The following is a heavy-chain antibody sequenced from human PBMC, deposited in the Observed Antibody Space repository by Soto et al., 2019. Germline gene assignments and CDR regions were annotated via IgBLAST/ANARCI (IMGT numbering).Heavy chain of an antibody. J-gene: IGHJ4*02. CDR2: FYWDDDK. V-gene: IGHV2-5*02. CDR1: GFSLRTTGVG. CDR3: AHTWGLPFDY. D-gene: IGHD3-16*01. Sequence: QITLKESGPTLVKPTQTLTLTCTYSGFSLRTTGVGVGWIRQPPGKALEWLGIFYWDDDKRYSPSLKNRLTLTNDNPKSQVVLTLTNMDPVDTATYYCAHTWGLPFDYWGQGTLVIVSS.